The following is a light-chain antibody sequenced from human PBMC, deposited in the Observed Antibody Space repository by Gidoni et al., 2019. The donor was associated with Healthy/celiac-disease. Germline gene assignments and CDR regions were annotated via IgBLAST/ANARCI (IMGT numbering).Light chain of an antibody. J-gene: IGLJ2*01. CDR3: GTWDSSLSAPVV. CDR1: SSNIGNNY. CDR2: DHN. V-gene: IGLV1-51*01. Sequence: QSVLTQPPSVSAAPGQKVTISCSGSSSNIGNNYVSWYQQLPGTAPKLLIYDHNKRPSGIPDRFSGSKSGTSATLGITGLQTGDEADYYCGTWDSSLSAPVVFGGGTKLTVL.